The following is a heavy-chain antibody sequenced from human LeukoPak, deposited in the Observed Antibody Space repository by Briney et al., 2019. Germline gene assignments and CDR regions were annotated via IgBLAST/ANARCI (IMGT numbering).Heavy chain of an antibody. Sequence: GSLRLSCAASGFTFSDYYMSWIRQAPGEGLEWVSYISSSGSTIYYADAVKGRFTISRDNAQNSLYLQMNSMRAEDKAVYYCARDLRRHIVVVTAIGWFDPWGQGTLVTVSS. J-gene: IGHJ5*02. D-gene: IGHD2-21*02. CDR2: ISSSGSTI. V-gene: IGHV3-11*01. CDR1: GFTFSDYY. CDR3: ARDLRRHIVVVTAIGWFDP.